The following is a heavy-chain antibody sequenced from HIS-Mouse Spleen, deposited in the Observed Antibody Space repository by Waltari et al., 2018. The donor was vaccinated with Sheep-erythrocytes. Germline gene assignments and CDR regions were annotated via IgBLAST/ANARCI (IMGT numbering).Heavy chain of an antibody. J-gene: IGHJ4*02. CDR2: IIPILGIA. CDR3: AQTGATTPHFDY. V-gene: IGHV1-69*04. Sequence: QVQLVQSGAEVKKPGSSVKVSCKASGGTFSSYSISWVRKAPGQGLEWMGRIIPILGIANYAQKFPGRVTITADKSTSTAYMELSSLRSEDTAVYYCAQTGATTPHFDYWGQGTLVTVSS. D-gene: IGHD1-26*01. CDR1: GGTFSSYS.